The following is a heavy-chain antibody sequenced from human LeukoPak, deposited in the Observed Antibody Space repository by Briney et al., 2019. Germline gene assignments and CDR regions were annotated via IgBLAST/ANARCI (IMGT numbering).Heavy chain of an antibody. D-gene: IGHD3-22*01. V-gene: IGHV1-69*13. CDR2: IIPIFGTA. Sequence: SVKVSCKASGGTFSSYAISWVRQAPGQGLEWMGGIIPIFGTANYAQKFQGRVTVTADESTSTAYMELSSLRSEDTAVYYCARDYYDRFGYGAFDYWGQGTLVTVSS. CDR1: GGTFSSYA. J-gene: IGHJ4*02. CDR3: ARDYYDRFGYGAFDY.